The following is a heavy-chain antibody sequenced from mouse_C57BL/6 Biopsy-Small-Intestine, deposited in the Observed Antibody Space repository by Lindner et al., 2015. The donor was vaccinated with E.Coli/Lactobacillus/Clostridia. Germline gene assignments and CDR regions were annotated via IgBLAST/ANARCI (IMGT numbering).Heavy chain of an antibody. J-gene: IGHJ1*03. CDR3: ARRWGHWNFDV. V-gene: IGHV1-42*01. CDR2: INPSTGGT. Sequence: VQLQESGPELVKPGASVKISCKASGYSFTGYYMNWVKQSPEKSLEWIGEINPSTGGTTYNQKFKAKATLTVDKSSSTAYMQLKSLTSEDSAVYYCARRWGHWNFDVWGTGTTVTVSS. D-gene: IGHD1-1*02. CDR1: GYSFTGYY.